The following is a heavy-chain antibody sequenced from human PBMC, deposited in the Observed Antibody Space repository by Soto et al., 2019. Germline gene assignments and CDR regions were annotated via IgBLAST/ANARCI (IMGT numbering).Heavy chain of an antibody. J-gene: IGHJ6*02. Sequence: TGGSLRLSCAASGFIFSGYWIHWVRQAPGKGLVWVSRINSDGSSTSYADSVKGRFTISRDNANDTLYLQMNSLRAEDTAVYYCARGMGYYYYGMDVWGQGTTVTVSS. V-gene: IGHV3-74*01. D-gene: IGHD3-16*01. CDR2: INSDGSST. CDR1: GFIFSGYW. CDR3: ARGMGYYYYGMDV.